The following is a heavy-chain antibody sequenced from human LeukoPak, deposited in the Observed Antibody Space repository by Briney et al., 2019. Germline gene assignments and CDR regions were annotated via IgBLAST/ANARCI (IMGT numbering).Heavy chain of an antibody. CDR2: IYNSGST. CDR1: GGSISSFY. CDR3: AREWELVFDY. J-gene: IGHJ4*02. D-gene: IGHD1-26*01. Sequence: SETLSLTCTVSGGSISSFYWNWIRQPAGKGLEWIGRIYNSGSTNYNPSLKSRLSMSVDTSKNKFSLNLRSVTAADTAIYYRAREWELVFDYWGQGTLVTVSS. V-gene: IGHV4-4*07.